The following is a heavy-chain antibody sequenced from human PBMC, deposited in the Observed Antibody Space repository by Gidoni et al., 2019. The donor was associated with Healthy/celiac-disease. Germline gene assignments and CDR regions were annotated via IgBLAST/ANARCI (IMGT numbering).Heavy chain of an antibody. CDR1: GFTFDDYA. Sequence: EVQLVESGGGLVQPGRSLRLSCAASGFTFDDYAMHWVRQAPGKGLEWVSGISWNSGSIGYADSVKGRFTISRDNAKNSLYLQMNSLRAEDTALYYCAKDIYPSIAAAGTLDYWGQGTLVTVSS. D-gene: IGHD6-13*01. V-gene: IGHV3-9*01. CDR3: AKDIYPSIAAAGTLDY. J-gene: IGHJ4*02. CDR2: ISWNSGSI.